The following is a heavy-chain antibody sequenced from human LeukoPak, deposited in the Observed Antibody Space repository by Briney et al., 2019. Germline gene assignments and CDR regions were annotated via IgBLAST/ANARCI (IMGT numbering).Heavy chain of an antibody. J-gene: IGHJ1*01. CDR2: IYYSGST. V-gene: IGHV4-61*09. Sequence: SQTLSLTCTVSGGSISSGSYYWSWIRQPAGKGLEWIGYIYYSGSTNYNPSLKSRVTISVDTSKNQFSLKLSSVTAADTAVYYCARQGAPYYYDSSGYYSRGEYFQHWGQGTLVTVSS. CDR1: GGSISSGSYY. CDR3: ARQGAPYYYDSSGYYSRGEYFQH. D-gene: IGHD3-22*01.